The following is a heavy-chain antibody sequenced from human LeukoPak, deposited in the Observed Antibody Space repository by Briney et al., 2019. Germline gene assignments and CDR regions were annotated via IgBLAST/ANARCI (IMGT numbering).Heavy chain of an antibody. CDR1: GGTFSSYA. D-gene: IGHD1-26*01. J-gene: IGHJ4*02. CDR2: IIPIFGTA. CDR3: ARRARRAIFDY. V-gene: IGHV1-69*13. Sequence: GASVKVSCKASGGTFSSYAISWVRQAPGQGLEWMGGIIPIFGTANYAQKFQGRVTIIADESTSTAYMELSSLRSEDTAVYYCARRARRAIFDYWGQGTLVTVSS.